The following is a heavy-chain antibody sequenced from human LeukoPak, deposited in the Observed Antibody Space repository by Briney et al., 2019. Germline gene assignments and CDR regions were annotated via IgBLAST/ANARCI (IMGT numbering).Heavy chain of an antibody. CDR1: GYTLTELS. Sequence: ASVKVSCTVSGYTLTELSMHWVRQAPGKGLEWMGGFDPEDGETIYAQKFQGRVTMTEDTSTDTAYMELSSLRSEDTAVYYCARGSRAVIVVIGSNYFDSWGQGTLVTVSS. D-gene: IGHD3-22*01. CDR2: FDPEDGET. V-gene: IGHV1-24*01. CDR3: ARGSRAVIVVIGSNYFDS. J-gene: IGHJ4*02.